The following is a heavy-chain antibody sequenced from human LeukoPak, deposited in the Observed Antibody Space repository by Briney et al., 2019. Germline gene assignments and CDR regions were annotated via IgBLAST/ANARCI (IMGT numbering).Heavy chain of an antibody. CDR1: GDSISNNNYY. D-gene: IGHD5-18*01. J-gene: IGHJ4*02. CDR3: ATDRGVYSYGQEVF. V-gene: IGHV4-39*07. Sequence: SETLSLTCTVSGDSISNNNYYWGWIRQPPGKGLEWIVSIHNGGSTYYDPSLKSRVTISVDTSKNQFSLKLSSVTAADTAVYYCATDRGVYSYGQEVFWGQGTLVTVSS. CDR2: IHNGGST.